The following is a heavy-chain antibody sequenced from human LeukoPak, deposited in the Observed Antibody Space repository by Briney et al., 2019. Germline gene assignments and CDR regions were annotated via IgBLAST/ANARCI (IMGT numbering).Heavy chain of an antibody. CDR1: GLTFSGLD. CDR2: ISGSGSST. CDR3: AKGRAGNYYYDSSDY. V-gene: IGHV3-23*01. Sequence: PGVSLRLFCAASGLTFSGLDMSWVRQAPGRGREEGSAISGSGSSTYYAASLKRRYTISRDNSEHTLHRPVNSVIGEDAPVLYCAKGRAGNYYYDSSDYWGQGTLVTVSS. D-gene: IGHD3-22*01. J-gene: IGHJ4*02.